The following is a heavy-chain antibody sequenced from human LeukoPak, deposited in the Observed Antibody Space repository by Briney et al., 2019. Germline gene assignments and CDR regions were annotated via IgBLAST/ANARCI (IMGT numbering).Heavy chain of an antibody. Sequence: ASVKVSCKASGYTFTGHYMHWVRQAPGQGLEWMGWINPHSGGTNYAQKFQGRVTMTRDTSISTAYMELSRLSSDDTAVYYCARDSDDYYFAYWGQGTLVTVSS. CDR3: ARDSDDYYFAY. CDR1: GYTFTGHY. CDR2: INPHSGGT. V-gene: IGHV1-2*02. J-gene: IGHJ4*02. D-gene: IGHD2-21*02.